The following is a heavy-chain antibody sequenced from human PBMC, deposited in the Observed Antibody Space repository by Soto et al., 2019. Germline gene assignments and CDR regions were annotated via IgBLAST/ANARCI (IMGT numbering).Heavy chain of an antibody. CDR3: ARGGHYESIGYYLVGGAFDI. CDR2: IGTAGDT. V-gene: IGHV3-13*01. D-gene: IGHD3-22*01. CDR1: GFTFSSYY. Sequence: GGSLRLSCAASGFTFSSYYMHWVRQATGKGLEWVSAIGTAGDTYYPGSVKGRFTISRENAKNSRYLQMSSLRAEDTDVYDCARGGHYESIGYYLVGGAFDIWGQGTMVTVSS. J-gene: IGHJ3*02.